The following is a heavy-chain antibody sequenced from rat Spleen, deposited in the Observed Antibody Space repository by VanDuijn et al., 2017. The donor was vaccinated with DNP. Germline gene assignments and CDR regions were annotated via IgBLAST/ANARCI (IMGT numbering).Heavy chain of an antibody. CDR2: IIYDGSRT. Sequence: EVQLVESGGGLVQPGRSLKLSCAASGFTFSDYNMAWVRQAPKKGLEWVATIIYDGSRTYYRDSVKGRFTISRDNPKSTLYLQMDSLRSEDTATYYCATHRCYWGQGVMVTVSS. CDR3: ATHRCY. CDR1: GFTFSDYN. V-gene: IGHV5S10*01. J-gene: IGHJ2*01.